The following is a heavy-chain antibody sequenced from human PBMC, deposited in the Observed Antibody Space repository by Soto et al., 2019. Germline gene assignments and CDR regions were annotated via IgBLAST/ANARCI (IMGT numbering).Heavy chain of an antibody. CDR2: IWYDGSNK. V-gene: IGHV3-33*01. D-gene: IGHD6-13*01. CDR1: GFTFSSYG. CDR3: ARDSGIAALDY. Sequence: PGGSLRLSCAASGFTFSSYGMHWVRQAPGKGLEWVAVIWYDGSNKYYADSVKGRFTISRDNSKNTLYLQMNSLRAEDTAVYYCARDSGIAALDYWGQGTLVTVSS. J-gene: IGHJ4*02.